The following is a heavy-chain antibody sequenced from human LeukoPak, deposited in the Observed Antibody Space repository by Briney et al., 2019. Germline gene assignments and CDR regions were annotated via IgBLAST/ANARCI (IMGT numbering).Heavy chain of an antibody. CDR1: GYTFTRFA. CDR2: INAGSGNT. V-gene: IGHV1-3*01. J-gene: IGHJ4*02. Sequence: ASVKVSCKASGYTFTRFAMHWVRQAPGQRLEWMGWINAGSGNTKYSPKFQGRVTITRDTSANTAYMELSSLRSEDTAVYYCATVGASPRSFDYWGQGTLVTVSS. CDR3: ATVGASPRSFDY.